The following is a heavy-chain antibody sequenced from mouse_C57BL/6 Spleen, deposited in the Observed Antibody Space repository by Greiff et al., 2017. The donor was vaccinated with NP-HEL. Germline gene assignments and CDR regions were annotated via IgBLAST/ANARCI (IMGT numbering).Heavy chain of an antibody. J-gene: IGHJ2*01. CDR1: GYTFTSYW. CDR2: IDPSDSYT. Sequence: QVQLQQPGAELVKPGASVKLSCKASGYTFTSYWMQWVKQRPGQGLEWIGEIDPSDSYTNSNQKFKGKATLTVDTSSSTAYMQLSSLTSEDSAVYYCARGGVFDYWGQGTTLTVSS. CDR3: ARGGVFDY. V-gene: IGHV1-50*01.